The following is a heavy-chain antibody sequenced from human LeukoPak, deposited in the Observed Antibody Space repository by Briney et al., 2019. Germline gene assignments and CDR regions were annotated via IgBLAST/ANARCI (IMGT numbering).Heavy chain of an antibody. CDR2: IIPILGIA. J-gene: IGHJ4*02. CDR3: ASHPIAVAGSFDY. Sequence: SVKVSCKASGGTFSSYAISWVRQAPGQGLEWMGRIIPILGIANYAQKFQGRVTITADKSTSTAYMELSSLRSEDTTVYYCASHPIAVAGSFDYWGQGTLVTVSS. CDR1: GGTFSSYA. D-gene: IGHD6-19*01. V-gene: IGHV1-69*04.